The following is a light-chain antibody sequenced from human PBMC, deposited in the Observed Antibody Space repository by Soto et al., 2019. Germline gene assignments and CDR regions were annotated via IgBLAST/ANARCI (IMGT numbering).Light chain of an antibody. CDR1: QSVSNN. V-gene: IGKV3-15*01. CDR3: QQYNNWWT. CDR2: GAS. J-gene: IGKJ1*01. Sequence: EIVMTQSPATLSVSPGERATLSCRASQSVSNNLAWYQKKPGQAPRLLIYGASTRATGIPDRFSGGGSGTEFTLTISSLQSEDFAVYYCQQYNNWWTFGQGTRVEIQ.